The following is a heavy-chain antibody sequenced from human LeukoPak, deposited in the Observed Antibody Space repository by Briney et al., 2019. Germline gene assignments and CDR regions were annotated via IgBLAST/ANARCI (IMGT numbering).Heavy chain of an antibody. V-gene: IGHV3-15*07. CDR2: IKSKTDGGTT. CDR3: TTGVCSSTSCYYSLDY. D-gene: IGHD2-2*01. J-gene: IGHJ4*02. Sequence: EGSLRLSCAASGFTFSNAWMNWARQAPGKGLEWVGRIKSKTDGGTTDYAAPVKGRFTISRDDSKNTLYLQMNSLKTEDTAVYYCTTGVCSSTSCYYSLDYWGQGTLVTVSS. CDR1: GFTFSNAW.